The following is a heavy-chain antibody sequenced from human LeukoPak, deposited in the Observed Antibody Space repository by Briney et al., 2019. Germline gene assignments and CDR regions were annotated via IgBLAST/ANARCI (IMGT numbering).Heavy chain of an antibody. CDR2: INAGNGNT. Sequence: GASVKVSCKASGYTFTSYAMHWVRQAPGQRLEWMGWINAGNGNTKYSQKFQGRVTITRDTSASTAYMELSSLRSEDTAVYYCARIFLSVVAPKRWFDPWGQGTLVTVSS. D-gene: IGHD4-23*01. J-gene: IGHJ5*02. V-gene: IGHV1-3*01. CDR3: ARIFLSVVAPKRWFDP. CDR1: GYTFTSYA.